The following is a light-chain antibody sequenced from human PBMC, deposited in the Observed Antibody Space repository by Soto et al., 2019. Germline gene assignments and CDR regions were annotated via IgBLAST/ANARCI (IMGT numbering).Light chain of an antibody. CDR3: QPYGSQPPLYT. Sequence: EIVLTQSPGTLSLSPGERATLSCRASQSISSTYLVWYQQTPGQAPRLLIYGASSRSTGIPDRFSGSGSGTEFTLTISSLEPEDFAVYYCQPYGSQPPLYTFGQGTKLAIK. CDR1: QSISSTY. J-gene: IGKJ2*01. V-gene: IGKV3-20*01. CDR2: GAS.